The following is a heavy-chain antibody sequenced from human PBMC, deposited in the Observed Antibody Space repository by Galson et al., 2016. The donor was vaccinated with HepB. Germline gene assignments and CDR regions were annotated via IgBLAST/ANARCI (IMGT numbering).Heavy chain of an antibody. J-gene: IGHJ5*02. V-gene: IGHV4-39*01. CDR2: MYYDGNA. CDR3: ARLWAYVDP. D-gene: IGHD3-16*01. CDR1: GGSISSTISY. Sequence: SETLSLTCTVSGGSISSTISYWGWIRQPPGKGLEWIGNMYYDGNAYYNPSLKSRVTISVDTSKNQFSLKLTSVTAADTAVYYCARLWAYVDPWGQGTLVTVSS.